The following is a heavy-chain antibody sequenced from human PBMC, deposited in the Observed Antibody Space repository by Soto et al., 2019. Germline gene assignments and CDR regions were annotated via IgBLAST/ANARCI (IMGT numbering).Heavy chain of an antibody. Sequence: QITLKESGPTLVKPTQTLTLTCTFSGFSLSTSGVGVGWIRQPPGKALEWLALIYWDDDKRYSPSLKSRLTITKDTSKNHVVLTMTNMDPVDTATYYCAHTVAMAEHYYDSSGYVDYWGQGTLVTVSS. CDR3: AHTVAMAEHYYDSSGYVDY. D-gene: IGHD3-22*01. CDR1: GFSLSTSGVG. J-gene: IGHJ4*02. CDR2: IYWDDDK. V-gene: IGHV2-5*02.